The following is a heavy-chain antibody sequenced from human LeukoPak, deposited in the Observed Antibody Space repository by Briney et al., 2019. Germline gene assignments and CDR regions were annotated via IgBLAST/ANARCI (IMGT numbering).Heavy chain of an antibody. CDR1: GGSISYYY. CDR2: IYYSGTT. CDR3: AREDPQTTVPEGMDV. D-gene: IGHD4-17*01. J-gene: IGHJ6*02. Sequence: SETLSLTCTVSGGSISYYYWSWVRQSPGKGLEWIGYIYYSGTTNYNPSLKSRVTISVDTSKNQFSLQLRSVTAADTAVYYCAREDPQTTVPEGMDVWGQGTTVTVSS. V-gene: IGHV4-59*01.